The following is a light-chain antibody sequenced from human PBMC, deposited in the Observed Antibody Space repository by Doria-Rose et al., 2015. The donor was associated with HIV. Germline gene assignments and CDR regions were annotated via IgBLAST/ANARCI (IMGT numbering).Light chain of an antibody. CDR2: VAS. CDR1: QHITSW. J-gene: IGKJ1*01. V-gene: IGKV1-5*03. Sequence: DIHVTQSPSTLAASVGDRVTLTCRGSQHITSWLYWYQQNPGKAPKLLIYVASTLESGVPSKFSGSGSGTEFTLTISSLQPDDFATYYCQQYITYPWTFGQGTKVKIK. CDR3: QQYITYPWT.